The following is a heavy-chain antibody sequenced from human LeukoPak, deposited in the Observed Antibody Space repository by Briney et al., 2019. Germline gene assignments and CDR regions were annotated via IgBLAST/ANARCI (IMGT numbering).Heavy chain of an antibody. Sequence: SGTLSLTCAVSGGSISSSSWWSWVRQPPGKGLEWIGEIYHSGCTNYNPSLKSRVTISVDKSKNQFSLKLSSVTAADTAVYYCVRGLDDSSSWFGWFDPWGQGTLVTVSS. V-gene: IGHV4-4*02. J-gene: IGHJ5*02. D-gene: IGHD6-13*01. CDR2: IYHSGCT. CDR1: GGSISSSSW. CDR3: VRGLDDSSSWFGWFDP.